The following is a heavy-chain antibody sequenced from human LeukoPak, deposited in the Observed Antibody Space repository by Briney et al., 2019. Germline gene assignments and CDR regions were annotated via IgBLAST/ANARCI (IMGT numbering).Heavy chain of an antibody. CDR2: IYSGGST. CDR3: ARDNDSSGYYYYYMDV. Sequence: GGSLRLSCAASGFTVSSSYTSWVRQAPGKGLEWVSVIYSGGSTYYADSVKGRFAISRDNSKNTLYLQMNSLRAEDTAVYYCARDNDSSGYYYYYMDVWGKGTTVTVSS. CDR1: GFTVSSSY. J-gene: IGHJ6*03. V-gene: IGHV3-53*01. D-gene: IGHD3-22*01.